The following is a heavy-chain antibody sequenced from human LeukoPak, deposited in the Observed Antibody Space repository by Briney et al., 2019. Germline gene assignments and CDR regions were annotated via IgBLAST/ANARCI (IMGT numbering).Heavy chain of an antibody. Sequence: GGSLRLSCAASGFTFSNYNMNWVRQPPGKGLQWVSYISSSSNIIYYADPVKGRFTISRDNAKNSLLLQMNSLRAEDTAVYYCARDFAREFTIDYWGQGTLVTVSS. CDR1: GFTFSNYN. CDR2: ISSSSNII. CDR3: ARDFAREFTIDY. J-gene: IGHJ4*02. V-gene: IGHV3-48*01. D-gene: IGHD3-10*01.